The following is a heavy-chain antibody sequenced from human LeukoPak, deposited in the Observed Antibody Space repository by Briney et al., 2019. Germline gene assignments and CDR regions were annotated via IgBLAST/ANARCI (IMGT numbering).Heavy chain of an antibody. CDR3: ARKLGYCSGGSCYLCDY. J-gene: IGHJ4*02. D-gene: IGHD2-15*01. Sequence: ASVKVSCKASGYTFTSYGISWVRQAPGQGLEWMGWISAYNGNTNYAQKLQGRVTMTTDTSTNTAYMELRSLRSDDTAVYYCARKLGYCSGGSCYLCDYWGQGTLVTVSS. V-gene: IGHV1-18*01. CDR2: ISAYNGNT. CDR1: GYTFTSYG.